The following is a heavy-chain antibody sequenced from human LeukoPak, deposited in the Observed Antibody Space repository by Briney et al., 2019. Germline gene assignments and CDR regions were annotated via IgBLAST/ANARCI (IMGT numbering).Heavy chain of an antibody. CDR2: INHSGST. CDR1: GGSFSGYY. J-gene: IGHJ3*02. V-gene: IGHV4-34*01. CDR3: ARLNDFWSGYRVDAFDI. D-gene: IGHD3-3*01. Sequence: SETLSLTCAVYGGSFSGYYWIWIRQPPGKGLEWIGEINHSGSTNYNPSLKSRVTISVDTSKNQFSLKLSSVTAADTAVYYCARLNDFWSGYRVDAFDIWGQGTMVTVSS.